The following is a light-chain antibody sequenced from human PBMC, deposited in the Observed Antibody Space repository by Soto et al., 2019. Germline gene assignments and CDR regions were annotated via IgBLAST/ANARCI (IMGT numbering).Light chain of an antibody. V-gene: IGKV4-1*01. Sequence: DIVLTQSPDSLAVSLGETATIHCRSSQTIFRTSNNKDYLAWYQQRPGQPPKLLIYWASTRESGVPDRFGGSGSGTEFTLTISSLQAEDVAVYYCQQYYSTPWTFGQGTKVEIK. J-gene: IGKJ1*01. CDR2: WAS. CDR3: QQYYSTPWT. CDR1: QTIFRTSNNKDY.